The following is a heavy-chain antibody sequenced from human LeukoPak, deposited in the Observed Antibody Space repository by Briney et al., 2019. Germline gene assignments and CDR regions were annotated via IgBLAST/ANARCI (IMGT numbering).Heavy chain of an antibody. V-gene: IGHV3-21*01. D-gene: IGHD3-22*01. CDR3: ARDTDENYYDSSGYYYSFDY. Sequence: PGGSLRLSCAASGFTFSSYSMNWVRQAPGKGLEWVSSISSSSSYIYYADSVKGRFTISRDNAKNSLYLQMNSLRAEDTAVYYCARDTDENYYDSSGYYYSFDYWGQGTLVTVSS. CDR1: GFTFSSYS. CDR2: ISSSSSYI. J-gene: IGHJ4*02.